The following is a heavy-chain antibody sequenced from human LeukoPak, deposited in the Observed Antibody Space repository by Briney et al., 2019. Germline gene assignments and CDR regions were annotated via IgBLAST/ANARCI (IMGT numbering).Heavy chain of an antibody. Sequence: GGSLRLSCEASGFTLSDYYMSWIRQAPGKGLEWLSYVSSGGTITHYADSMKGRITISRDNAKNSVYLQMNSLTAEDTAVYYCARISSGRYYFDYWGQGILVTVSS. CDR1: GFTLSDYY. CDR3: ARISSGRYYFDY. J-gene: IGHJ4*02. CDR2: VSSGGTIT. D-gene: IGHD6-19*01. V-gene: IGHV3-11*01.